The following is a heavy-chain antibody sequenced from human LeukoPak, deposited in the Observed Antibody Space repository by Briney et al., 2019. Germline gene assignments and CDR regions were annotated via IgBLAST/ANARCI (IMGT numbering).Heavy chain of an antibody. Sequence: SETLSLTCTVSGGSISSYYWSWIRQPAGKGLEWIGRIYTSGSTNYNPSLKSRVTMSVDTSKNQFSLKLSSVTGADTAVYYCAREPSKGATGGYYYYGMDVWGQGTTVTVSS. CDR3: AREPSKGATGGYYYYGMDV. CDR1: GGSISSYY. CDR2: IYTSGST. D-gene: IGHD5-12*01. J-gene: IGHJ6*02. V-gene: IGHV4-4*07.